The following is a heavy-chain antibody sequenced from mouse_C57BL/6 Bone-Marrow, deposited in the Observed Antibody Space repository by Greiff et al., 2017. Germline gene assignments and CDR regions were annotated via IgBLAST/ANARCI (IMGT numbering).Heavy chain of an antibody. CDR2: ISDGGSYT. Sequence: EVKLVESGGGLVKPGGSLKLSCAASGFTFSSYAMSWVRQTPEKRLEWVATISDGGSYTYYPDNVKGRFTISRDNAKNNLYLQMSHLKSEDTAMYYCERDRGGRYFDYWGQGTTLTVSS. V-gene: IGHV5-4*01. J-gene: IGHJ2*01. D-gene: IGHD3-1*01. CDR3: ERDRGGRYFDY. CDR1: GFTFSSYA.